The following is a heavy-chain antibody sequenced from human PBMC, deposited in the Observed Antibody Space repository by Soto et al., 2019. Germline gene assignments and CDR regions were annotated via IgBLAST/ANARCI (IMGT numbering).Heavy chain of an antibody. D-gene: IGHD6-13*01. CDR1: GGSISSGGYY. Sequence: QVQLQESGPGLVKPSQTLSLTCTVSGGSISSGGYYWSWIRQHPGKGLEWIGYIYYSGSTYYNPSLKSRVTISVDTSKNQFSLKLSSVTAADTAVYYCARISEQQLPQDYYYYGMDVWGQGTTVTVSS. CDR2: IYYSGST. J-gene: IGHJ6*02. CDR3: ARISEQQLPQDYYYYGMDV. V-gene: IGHV4-31*03.